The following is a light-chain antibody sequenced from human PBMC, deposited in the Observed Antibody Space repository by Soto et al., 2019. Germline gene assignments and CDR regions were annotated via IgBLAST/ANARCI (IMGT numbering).Light chain of an antibody. CDR1: QSISTN. V-gene: IGKV3-15*01. CDR3: QQYGSSPQT. CDR2: GAS. Sequence: EIVMTQSPATLSVSPGERATLSCRASQSISTNLAWYHQKPGQAPRLLIFGASTRATGIPARFSGSGSGTEFTLTISRLEPEDFVVYYCQQYGSSPQTFGQGTKVEIK. J-gene: IGKJ1*01.